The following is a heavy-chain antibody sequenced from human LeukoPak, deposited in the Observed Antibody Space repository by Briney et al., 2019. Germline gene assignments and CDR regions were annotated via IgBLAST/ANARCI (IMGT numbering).Heavy chain of an antibody. CDR3: ARDPTDYYYDSHRDY. CDR1: GFTFSSYS. CDR2: IRSSSSTI. Sequence: LPGGSLRLSCAASGFTFSSYSMNWVRQARGKGLEWVSYIRSSSSTIYYADSVKGRFTISRDNAKNSLYLQMNSLRAEDTAVYYCARDPTDYYYDSHRDYWGQGTLVTVSS. J-gene: IGHJ4*02. D-gene: IGHD3-22*01. V-gene: IGHV3-48*01.